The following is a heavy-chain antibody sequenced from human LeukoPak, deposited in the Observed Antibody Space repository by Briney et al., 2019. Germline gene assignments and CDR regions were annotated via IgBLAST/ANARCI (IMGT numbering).Heavy chain of an antibody. Sequence: PGGSLRLSCVASGFTFSSFWMSWVRQAPGKGLEFVANIDQDGSVRNYVDSVKDRFIISRDNAKNSLYLQMDSLRAEDTAVYFCARDPGSSSFDYWGLGTPVTV. CDR1: GFTFSSFW. J-gene: IGHJ4*02. CDR3: ARDPGSSSFDY. V-gene: IGHV3-7*01. D-gene: IGHD6-13*01. CDR2: IDQDGSVR.